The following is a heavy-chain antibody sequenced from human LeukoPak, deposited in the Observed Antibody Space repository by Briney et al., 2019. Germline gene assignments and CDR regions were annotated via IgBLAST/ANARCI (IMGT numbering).Heavy chain of an antibody. CDR1: GFTFYDYA. CDR3: AKDISASNYYGMDV. D-gene: IGHD1-26*01. V-gene: IGHV3-9*01. J-gene: IGHJ6*02. CDR2: ISWNSGTI. Sequence: GGSLRLSCAASGFTFYDYAMHWVRQAPGKGLEWVSGISWNSGTIGYADSVKGRFTISRDNAKNSPYLQMNSLRAEDTALYYCAKDISASNYYGMDVWGQGTTVTVSS.